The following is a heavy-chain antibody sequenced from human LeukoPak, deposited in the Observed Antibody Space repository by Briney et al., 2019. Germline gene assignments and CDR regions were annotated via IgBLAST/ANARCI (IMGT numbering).Heavy chain of an antibody. CDR2: ISGYNGNT. D-gene: IGHD3-10*01. CDR3: ARDEFYGSRTSGDDAFDI. Sequence: ASVKVSCKTSGYNFIAYGITWVRQAPGQGLEWMGRISGYNGNTHYAQKFQDRVTMTTDTSTNTAYLELRSLTFDDTAFYFCARDEFYGSRTSGDDAFDIWGQGTLVTVSS. V-gene: IGHV1-18*01. CDR1: GYNFIAYG. J-gene: IGHJ3*02.